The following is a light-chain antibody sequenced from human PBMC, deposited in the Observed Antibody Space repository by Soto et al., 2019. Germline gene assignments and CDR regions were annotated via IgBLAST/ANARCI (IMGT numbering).Light chain of an antibody. CDR1: SSDVGGYKY. Sequence: QSVLTQPASVSGSPGQSITISCTGTSSDVGGYKYVSWFQQYPGKVPKLIIYEVNDRPSGVSNRFSGSKSGNTASLTVSGLQAEDEADYYCSSYAGSNNFGVFGTGTKLTVL. V-gene: IGLV2-14*03. CDR2: EVN. J-gene: IGLJ1*01. CDR3: SSYAGSNNFGV.